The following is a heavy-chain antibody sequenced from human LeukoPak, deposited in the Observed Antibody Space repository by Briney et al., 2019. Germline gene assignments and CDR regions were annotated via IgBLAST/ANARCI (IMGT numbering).Heavy chain of an antibody. CDR2: FDPEDGET. V-gene: IGHV1-24*01. J-gene: IGHJ6*02. CDR3: ATSSGVPAAIRPCMDV. D-gene: IGHD2-2*02. CDR1: GYTLTELS. Sequence: ASVKVSCKVSGYTLTELSMHWVRQAPGKGLEWMGGFDPEDGETIYAQKFQGRVTMTDDTSTDTAYMELSSLRSGDTAEYYCATSSGVPAAIRPCMDVWGQGTTVTVSS.